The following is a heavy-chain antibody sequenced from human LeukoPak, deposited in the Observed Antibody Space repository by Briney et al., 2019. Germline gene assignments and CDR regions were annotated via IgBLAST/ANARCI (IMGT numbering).Heavy chain of an antibody. Sequence: GGSPRLSCAASGFTFSSYAMHWARQAPGKGLEYVSAISSSGATTYYANSVKGRFTISRDNSKNTLYLQMGSLRAEDMAVYYCARPITMIRGVIPRDAFDIWGRGTMVTVSS. D-gene: IGHD3-10*01. CDR2: ISSSGATT. V-gene: IGHV3-64*01. CDR3: ARPITMIRGVIPRDAFDI. J-gene: IGHJ3*02. CDR1: GFTFSSYA.